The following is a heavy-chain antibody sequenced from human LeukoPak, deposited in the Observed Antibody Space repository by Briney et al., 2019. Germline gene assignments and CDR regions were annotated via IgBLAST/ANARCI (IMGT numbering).Heavy chain of an antibody. CDR1: GFTFSDHY. CDR3: AKDDGDYAYYCHY. Sequence: GGSLRLSCTASGFTFSDHYMSWIRQAPGKGLEWVSYISNSDSLTYYADSVKGRFTISRDNSKNTLYLQTNSLRAEDTAVYYCAKDDGDYAYYCHYLGQGTLVTVSS. D-gene: IGHD4-17*01. CDR2: ISNSDSLT. V-gene: IGHV3-11*01. J-gene: IGHJ4*02.